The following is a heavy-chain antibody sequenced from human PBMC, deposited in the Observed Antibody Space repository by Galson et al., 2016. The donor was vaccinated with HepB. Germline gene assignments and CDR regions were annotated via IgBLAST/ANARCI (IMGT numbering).Heavy chain of an antibody. J-gene: IGHJ6*02. CDR3: VRERLLRYFDLFPSGYYGMDV. D-gene: IGHD3-9*01. V-gene: IGHV4-34*01. CDR2: INDGGSA. Sequence: IRQSPGKGLEWIGEINDGGSANYSPSLKTRVTISIDTSKNQFSLNLSTVTAADTAIYYCVRERLLRYFDLFPSGYYGMDVWGQGTTVTVSS.